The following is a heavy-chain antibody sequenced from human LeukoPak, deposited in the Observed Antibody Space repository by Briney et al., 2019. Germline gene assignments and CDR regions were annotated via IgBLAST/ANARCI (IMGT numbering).Heavy chain of an antibody. CDR2: IYYSGST. Sequence: SETLSLTCTVSGGSISSYYWSWIRQPPGKGLEWIGYIYYSGSTNYNPSLKSRVTISVDTSKNQFSLKLSSVTAADTAVYYYVTSFVPAAGFDPWGQGTLDTVSS. CDR1: GGSISSYY. V-gene: IGHV4-59*08. D-gene: IGHD2-2*01. J-gene: IGHJ5*02. CDR3: VTSFVPAAGFDP.